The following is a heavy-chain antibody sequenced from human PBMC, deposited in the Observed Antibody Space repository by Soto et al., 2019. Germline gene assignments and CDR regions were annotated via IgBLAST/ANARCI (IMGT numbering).Heavy chain of an antibody. CDR3: GTGTTHSVFDI. J-gene: IGHJ3*02. Sequence: EVQLLESGGGLVQPGGSLRLSCASSGFAFSSYAFSWVRQAPGKGLDWVSSIGIGGDIYYADSVKGRFAISRDNSKNTLFLQMICLRAEDTSVYYCGTGTTHSVFDIWGHGTMVTVSS. CDR1: GFAFSSYA. D-gene: IGHD1-1*01. V-gene: IGHV3-23*01. CDR2: IGIGGDI.